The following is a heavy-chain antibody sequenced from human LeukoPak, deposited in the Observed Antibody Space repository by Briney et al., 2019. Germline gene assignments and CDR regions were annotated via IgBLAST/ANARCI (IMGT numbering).Heavy chain of an antibody. CDR2: ISSSGSYI. J-gene: IGHJ4*02. CDR1: GFTFRSYS. D-gene: IGHD3-16*01. V-gene: IGHV3-21*01. CDR3: ARDRSTNSYAEYFFDY. Sequence: PGGSLRLSCATSGFTFRSYSMNWVRQAPGKGLEWVSSISSSGSYIYYADSVRGRFTISRDNAKNSLYLQMNSPRAEDTALYYCARDRSTNSYAEYFFDYWGQGTLVTVSS.